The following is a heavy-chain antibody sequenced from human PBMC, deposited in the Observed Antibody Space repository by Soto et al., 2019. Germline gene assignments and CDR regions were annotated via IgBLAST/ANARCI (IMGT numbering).Heavy chain of an antibody. CDR3: ARDWVLRFLEWPWDYYYYGMNV. Sequence: ASVKVSCKASGYTFTSYGISWVRQARGQGLEWMGWISAYNGNTNYAQKLQGRVTMTTDTSTSTAYMELRSLRSDDTAVYYCARDWVLRFLEWPWDYYYYGMNVWGQGTTVTVSS. CDR2: ISAYNGNT. V-gene: IGHV1-18*01. J-gene: IGHJ6*02. CDR1: GYTFTSYG. D-gene: IGHD3-3*01.